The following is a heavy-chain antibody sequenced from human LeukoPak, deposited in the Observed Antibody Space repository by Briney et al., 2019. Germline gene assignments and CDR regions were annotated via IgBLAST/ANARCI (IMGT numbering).Heavy chain of an antibody. J-gene: IGHJ4*02. CDR3: AKGDIVVVVAATDY. D-gene: IGHD2-15*01. V-gene: IGHV3-23*01. CDR1: GFTFDDYG. Sequence: PGGSLRLSCAASGFTFDDYGMSWVRQAPGKGLEWVSAISGSGGSTYYADSVKGRFTISRDNSKNTLYLQMNSLRAEDTAVYYCAKGDIVVVVAATDYWGQGTLVTVSS. CDR2: ISGSGGST.